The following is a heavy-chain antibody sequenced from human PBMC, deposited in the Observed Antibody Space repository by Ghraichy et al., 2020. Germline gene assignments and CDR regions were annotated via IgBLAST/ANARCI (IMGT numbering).Heavy chain of an antibody. CDR2: ISGSGGST. Sequence: GGSLRLSCAASGFTFSSYAMSWVRQAPGKGLEWVSAISGSGGSTYYADSVKGRFTISRDNSKNTLYLQMNSLRAEDTAVYYCANHALRFLEWLLPGDYFDYWGQGTLVTVSS. V-gene: IGHV3-23*01. J-gene: IGHJ4*02. CDR3: ANHALRFLEWLLPGDYFDY. D-gene: IGHD3-3*01. CDR1: GFTFSSYA.